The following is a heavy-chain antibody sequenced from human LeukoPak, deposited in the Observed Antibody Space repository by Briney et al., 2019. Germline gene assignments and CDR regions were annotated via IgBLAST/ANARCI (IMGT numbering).Heavy chain of an antibody. CDR2: INPNSGGT. Sequence: ASVKVSCKASGYTFTGYYMHWVRQAPGQGLEWMGRINPNSGGTNYAQKFQGRVTMTRDTSISTAYMELSRLRSDDTAVYYCARGSSYYYDSSGYYNFVYWGQGTLVTVSS. CDR3: ARGSSYYYDSSGYYNFVY. J-gene: IGHJ4*02. D-gene: IGHD3-22*01. V-gene: IGHV1-2*06. CDR1: GYTFTGYY.